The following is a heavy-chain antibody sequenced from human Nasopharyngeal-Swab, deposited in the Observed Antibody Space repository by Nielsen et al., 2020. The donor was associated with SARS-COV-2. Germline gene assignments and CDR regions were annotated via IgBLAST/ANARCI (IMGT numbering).Heavy chain of an antibody. V-gene: IGHV3-11*06. CDR2: ISGSNTYT. CDR3: ARSMVRGVKGPFDP. Sequence: GGSLRLSCAASGFTFSDYYMSWIRQAPGKGLEWLSYISGSNTYTNYADSVKGRFTVSRDNAKNSLFLQMNSLRAEDTAVYYCARSMVRGVKGPFDPWGQGTLVTVSS. D-gene: IGHD3-10*01. CDR1: GFTFSDYY. J-gene: IGHJ5*02.